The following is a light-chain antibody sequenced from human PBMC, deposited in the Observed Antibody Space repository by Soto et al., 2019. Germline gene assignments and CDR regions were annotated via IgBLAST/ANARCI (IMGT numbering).Light chain of an antibody. CDR1: QTVSTY. CDR2: DAS. Sequence: EIVLTQSPVTLSLSPGDIATLSCRASQTVSTYLAWYQQKPGQAPRHLIYDASNRATGSPARFSGSGSGTDFTLTISSLEPEDFAVYYCQQRNNWPPDITFGQGTRLDIK. CDR3: QQRNNWPPDIT. J-gene: IGKJ5*01. V-gene: IGKV3-11*01.